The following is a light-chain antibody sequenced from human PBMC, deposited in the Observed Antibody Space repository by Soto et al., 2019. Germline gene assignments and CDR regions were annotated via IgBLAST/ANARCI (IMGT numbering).Light chain of an antibody. Sequence: DIVLTHSPGTLSLSPGERATLSCRASQSVSNSYLAWYQQKPGQAPRLLIYGASSRAAGIPDRFSGSGSGTDFTLTISRLEPEDFAVYYCQQYAKIPRFTFGPGTTVDI. CDR2: GAS. V-gene: IGKV3-20*01. CDR1: QSVSNSY. CDR3: QQYAKIPRFT. J-gene: IGKJ3*01.